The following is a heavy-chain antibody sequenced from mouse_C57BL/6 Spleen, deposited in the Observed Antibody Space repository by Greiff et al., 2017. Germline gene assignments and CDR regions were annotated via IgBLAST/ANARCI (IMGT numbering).Heavy chain of an antibody. CDR1: GYTFTSYW. CDR2: IYPGSGST. D-gene: IGHD1-1*01. V-gene: IGHV1-55*01. J-gene: IGHJ4*01. Sequence: VQLQQPGAELVKPGASVKMSCKASGYTFTSYWITWVKQRPGQGLEWIGDIYPGSGSTNYNEKFKSKATLTVDTSSSTAYMQLSSLTSEDSAVYYCARVGYYGSSNAMDYWGQGTSVTVSS. CDR3: ARVGYYGSSNAMDY.